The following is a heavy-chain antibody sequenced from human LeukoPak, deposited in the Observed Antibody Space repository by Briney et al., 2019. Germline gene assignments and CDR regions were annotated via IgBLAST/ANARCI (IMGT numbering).Heavy chain of an antibody. CDR1: GVSISSSNSY. D-gene: IGHD3/OR15-3a*01. Sequence: SETLSLTCTVSGVSISSSNSYWGWIRQPPGKGLEWIGSIYYSGNTHYNASLKSQVSISIDTSKNQFSLRLTSVAAADTAVYYCARQTGSGLFILPGGQGTLVTVSS. CDR3: ARQTGSGLFILP. CDR2: IYYSGNT. J-gene: IGHJ4*02. V-gene: IGHV4-39*01.